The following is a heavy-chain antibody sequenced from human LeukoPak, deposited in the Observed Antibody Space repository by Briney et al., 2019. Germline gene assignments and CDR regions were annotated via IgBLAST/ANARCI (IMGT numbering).Heavy chain of an antibody. D-gene: IGHD3-22*01. J-gene: IGHJ4*02. V-gene: IGHV4-39*07. CDR3: ARGLGALYYYDSSGYPFDY. CDR1: GGSISSNSYY. Sequence: SETLSLTCTVSGGSISSNSYYWGWMRPPPGKGLEWSGNIYYSGNTYYHPSLKSRVTISVDTSKNQFSLKLSSVTAADTAVYYCARGLGALYYYDSSGYPFDYWGQGTLVTVSS. CDR2: IYYSGNT.